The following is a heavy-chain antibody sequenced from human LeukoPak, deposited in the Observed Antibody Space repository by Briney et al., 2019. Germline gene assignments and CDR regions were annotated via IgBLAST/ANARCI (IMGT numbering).Heavy chain of an antibody. D-gene: IGHD3-3*01. CDR3: ARGSAFCFDS. CDR1: GITFSTYT. Sequence: GGSLTLSCAASGITFSTYTMNWVRQAPGKGLEWVSYISSSSSSIYYADSVKGRFTISRDNANNSLYLQMNSLRAEDTAMYFCARGSAFCFDSWGQGTLVTVSS. CDR2: ISSSSSSI. V-gene: IGHV3-48*01. J-gene: IGHJ4*02.